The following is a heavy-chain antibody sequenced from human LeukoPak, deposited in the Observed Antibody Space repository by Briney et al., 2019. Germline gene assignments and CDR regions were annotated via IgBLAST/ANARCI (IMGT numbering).Heavy chain of an antibody. CDR2: IDWDDDK. CDR1: GLSLVPGALW. CDR3: ARTTGDEIGGGHYFDY. Sequence: TLSGLSLVPGALWASLCPHPPGESLEWLARIDWDDDKYYSASLKTRLTISKATSKSEVVLTMNDMEPVDTATYSCARTTGDEIGGGHYFDYWGQGTLVTVSS. D-gene: IGHD3-16*01. J-gene: IGHJ4*02. V-gene: IGHV2-70*11.